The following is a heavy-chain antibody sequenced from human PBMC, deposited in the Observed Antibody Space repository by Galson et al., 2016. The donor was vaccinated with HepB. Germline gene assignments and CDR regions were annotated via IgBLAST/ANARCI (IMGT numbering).Heavy chain of an antibody. CDR2: ISTDGSTV. CDR1: GFPFRDYS. Sequence: SLRLSCAASGFPFRDYSMDWVRQAPGRGLEWLSFISTDGSTVYYADSVRGRFTISRDNAMNSVTLQMNTLRVEDTAVYYCARGFRSNSFDFWGQGTLVSVSS. D-gene: IGHD4-11*01. CDR3: ARGFRSNSFDF. V-gene: IGHV3-48*01. J-gene: IGHJ4*02.